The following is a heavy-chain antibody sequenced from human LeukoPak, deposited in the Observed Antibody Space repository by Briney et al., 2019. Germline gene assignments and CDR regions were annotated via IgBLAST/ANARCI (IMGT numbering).Heavy chain of an antibody. CDR2: ISWNSGSI. D-gene: IGHD2-2*01. J-gene: IGHJ4*02. CDR1: GFTFDDYA. Sequence: GGSLRLSCAASGFTFDDYAMHWVRQAPGKGLEWVSGISWNSGSIGYADSAKGRFTISRDNAKNSLYLQMNSLRAEDTALYYCAKDTYCSSTSCYGGYDYWGQGTLVTVSS. V-gene: IGHV3-9*01. CDR3: AKDTYCSSTSCYGGYDY.